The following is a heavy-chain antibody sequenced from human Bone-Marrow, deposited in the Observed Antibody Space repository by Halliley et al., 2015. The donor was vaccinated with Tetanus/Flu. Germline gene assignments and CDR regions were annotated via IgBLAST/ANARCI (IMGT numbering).Heavy chain of an antibody. D-gene: IGHD3-16*01. V-gene: IGHV5-51*03. J-gene: IGHJ3*02. CDR3: GTSPELGDAFDM. CDR2: IYLGDSDT. Sequence: MQLVQSGAEAKKPGESLKISCEGSKDSFTSYWIAWVRQMPGKGLEWMGVIYLGDSDTRYSQSFQGQVTISADRSISTAYLQWSSLKASDTAIYYSGTSPELGDAFDMWGQGTTVTVSS. CDR1: KDSFTSYW.